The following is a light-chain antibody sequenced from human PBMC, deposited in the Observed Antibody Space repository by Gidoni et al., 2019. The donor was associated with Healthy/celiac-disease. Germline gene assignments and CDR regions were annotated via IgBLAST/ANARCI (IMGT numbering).Light chain of an antibody. CDR3: QTYNSAPQWT. CDR1: HAIGIY. J-gene: IGKJ1*01. V-gene: IGKV1-27*01. Sequence: DIQMTQSPSSLSASVGDRVTITCRASHAIGIYLAWYQQKAGKVPKLLIFGASTLQSGVPSRFSGGGSGTDFTLTISGLQPEDVATYYCQTYNSAPQWTFGPGTKVEIK. CDR2: GAS.